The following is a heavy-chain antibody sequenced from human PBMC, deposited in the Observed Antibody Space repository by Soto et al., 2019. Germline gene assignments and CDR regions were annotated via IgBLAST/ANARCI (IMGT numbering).Heavy chain of an antibody. CDR2: IIPIFGTA. J-gene: IGHJ5*02. CDR3: ASPKFRFWQQLDP. D-gene: IGHD3-3*01. V-gene: IGHV1-69*13. CDR1: GGTFSSYA. Sequence: SVKVSCKASGGTFSSYAISWVRQAPGQGLEWMGGIIPIFGTANYAQKFQGRVTITADESTSTAYMELSSLRSEGTAVYYCASPKFRFWQQLDPWGQGTLVTVS.